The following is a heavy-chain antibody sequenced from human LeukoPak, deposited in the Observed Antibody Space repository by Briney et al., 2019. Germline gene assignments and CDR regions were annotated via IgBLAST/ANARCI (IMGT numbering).Heavy chain of an antibody. CDR3: ARAYRSGWYGGFYFDY. D-gene: IGHD6-19*01. CDR1: GYTFTGYY. Sequence: ASVTVSFKASGYTFTGYYMHWVRQAPGQGLEWMGWINPNSGGTNYAQKFQGWVTMTRDTSISTAYMELSRLRSDDTAVYYCARAYRSGWYGGFYFDYWGQGTLVTVSS. CDR2: INPNSGGT. J-gene: IGHJ4*02. V-gene: IGHV1-2*04.